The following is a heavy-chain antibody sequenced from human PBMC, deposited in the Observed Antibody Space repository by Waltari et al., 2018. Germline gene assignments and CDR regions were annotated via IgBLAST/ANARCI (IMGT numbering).Heavy chain of an antibody. CDR3: ARDLTAIRAFDY. CDR1: GFAFSGFH. CDR2: IHTGGGYT. D-gene: IGHD2-21*02. J-gene: IGHJ4*01. Sequence: QVQLVESGGGLVKPGGSLSLSCVASGFAFSGFHMNWVRQAPGKGLKWVSFIHTGGGYTNYADSVKGRFTISRDDAKNSVYLQMNSLSADDTAVYFCARDLTAIRAFDYWGHGILVTVSS. V-gene: IGHV3-11*06.